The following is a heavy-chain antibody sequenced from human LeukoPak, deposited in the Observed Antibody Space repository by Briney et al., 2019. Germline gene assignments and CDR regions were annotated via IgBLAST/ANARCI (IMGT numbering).Heavy chain of an antibody. D-gene: IGHD3-10*01. CDR1: GFTFSSYE. CDR3: ARVSSGSGSPLFDP. Sequence: GGSLRLSCAASGFTFSSYEMKWVRQAPGKGLEWVSYISSSGSTIYYADSVKGRFTISRDNAKNSLYLQMNSLRAEDTAVYYCARVSSGSGSPLFDPWGQGTLVTVSS. J-gene: IGHJ5*02. V-gene: IGHV3-48*03. CDR2: ISSSGSTI.